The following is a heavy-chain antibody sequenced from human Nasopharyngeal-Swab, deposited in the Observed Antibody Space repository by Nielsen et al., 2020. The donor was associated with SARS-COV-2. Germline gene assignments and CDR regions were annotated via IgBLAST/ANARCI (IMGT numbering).Heavy chain of an antibody. CDR3: ARDPPATWYGMDV. J-gene: IGHJ6*02. CDR2: IWYDGSNK. Sequence: GASLKISCAASGFTFSSYGMHWVRQAPGKGLEWVAVIWYDGSNKYYADSVKGRFTISRDNSMNTLYLQMNSLRAEDTAVYYCARDPPATWYGMDVWGQGTTVTVSS. CDR1: GFTFSSYG. V-gene: IGHV3-33*01.